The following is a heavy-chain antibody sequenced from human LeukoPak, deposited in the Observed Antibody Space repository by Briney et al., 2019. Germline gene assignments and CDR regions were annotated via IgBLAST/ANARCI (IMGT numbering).Heavy chain of an antibody. CDR2: INPSGGST. Sequence: ASVKVSCKASGFTFTNYNLHWVRQAPGQRLEWMGIINPSGGSTNYAQNSQGRVTMTRDTSTSTVYMELSSLRSEDTAVYYCVRVRDGYNDAYDIWGQGTMVTVSS. D-gene: IGHD5-24*01. CDR3: VRVRDGYNDAYDI. V-gene: IGHV1-46*01. J-gene: IGHJ3*02. CDR1: GFTFTNYN.